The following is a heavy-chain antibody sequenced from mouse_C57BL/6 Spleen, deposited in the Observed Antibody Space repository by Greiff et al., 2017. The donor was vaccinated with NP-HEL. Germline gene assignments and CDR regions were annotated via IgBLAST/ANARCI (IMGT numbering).Heavy chain of an antibody. CDR2: IRNKANGYTT. CDR3: ARGGYYDSYFDY. J-gene: IGHJ2*01. CDR1: GFTFTDYY. V-gene: IGHV7-3*01. D-gene: IGHD2-4*01. Sequence: EVKLVESGGGLVQPGGSLSLSCAASGFTFTDYYMSWVRQPPGKALEWLGFIRNKANGYTTEYSASVKGRFTISRDNSQSILYLQMNALRAEDSATYYCARGGYYDSYFDYWGQGTTLTVSS.